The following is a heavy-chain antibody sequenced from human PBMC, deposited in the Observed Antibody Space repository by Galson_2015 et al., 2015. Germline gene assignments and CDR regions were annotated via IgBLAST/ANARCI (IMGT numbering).Heavy chain of an antibody. CDR1: GFTVSSKY. CDR3: AGEAEDEFHY. J-gene: IGHJ4*02. CDR2: IYTHGST. D-gene: IGHD6-19*01. Sequence: SLRLSCAASGFTVSSKYMSWVRQAPGKGLEWVSLIYTHGSTYYADSVKGRFTIYRDKSKHTFLLQRNSLRAEDTAVYYCAGEAEDEFHYWGQGTLVTVSS. V-gene: IGHV3-53*01.